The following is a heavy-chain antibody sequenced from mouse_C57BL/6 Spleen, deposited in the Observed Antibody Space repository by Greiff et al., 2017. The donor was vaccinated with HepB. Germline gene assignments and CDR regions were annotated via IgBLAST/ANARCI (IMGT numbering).Heavy chain of an antibody. Sequence: EVQLQQSGPELVKPGASVKMSCKASGYTFTDYKMHWVKQSHGKSLEWIGYINPNNGGTSYNQKFKGKATLTVNKSSSTAYMELRSLTSEDSAVYYCARSYYGTFDYWGQGTTLTVSS. CDR3: ARSYYGTFDY. D-gene: IGHD1-1*01. V-gene: IGHV1-22*01. CDR1: GYTFTDYK. J-gene: IGHJ2*01. CDR2: INPNNGGT.